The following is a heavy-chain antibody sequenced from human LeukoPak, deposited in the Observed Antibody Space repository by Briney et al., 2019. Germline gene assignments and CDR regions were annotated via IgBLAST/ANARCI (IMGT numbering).Heavy chain of an antibody. CDR3: ARDLYYYYYGMDV. J-gene: IGHJ6*02. CDR1: GYTFNGYY. V-gene: IGHV1-2*02. CDR2: INPNSGGT. Sequence: ASVKVSCKASGYTFNGYYMHWVRQAPGRGLEWMGWINPNSGGTNYEQKFQGRVTRTRDTSISTAYMQLSRLRSDDTAVYYCARDLYYYYYGMDVWGQGTTVTVSS.